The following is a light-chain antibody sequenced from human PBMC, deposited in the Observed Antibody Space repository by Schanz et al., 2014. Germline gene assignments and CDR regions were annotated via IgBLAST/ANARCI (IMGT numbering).Light chain of an antibody. Sequence: QSALTQPASVSGSPGQSVTISCTGTSSDVGGYDYVSWYQQHPGKVPKLMIYEVTKRPSGVPDRFSGSKSGNTASLTVSGLQAEDEADYYCSSYTSSSTYVFGTGTKLTVL. CDR3: SSYTSSSTYV. CDR1: SSDVGGYDY. V-gene: IGLV2-14*01. J-gene: IGLJ1*01. CDR2: EVT.